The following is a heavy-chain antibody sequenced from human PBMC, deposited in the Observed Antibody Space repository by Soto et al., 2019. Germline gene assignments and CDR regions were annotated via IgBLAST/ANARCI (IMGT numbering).Heavy chain of an antibody. CDR2: INHSGST. J-gene: IGHJ5*02. Sequence: SETLSLTCAVYGGSFSGYYWSWIRQPPGKGLEWIGEINHSGSTNYNPSLKSRVTISVDTSKNQSALKLSSVTAADTTVYYCARGSRRLHRKGWFGPWGQGTLVTVSS. CDR3: ARGSRRLHRKGWFGP. D-gene: IGHD2-15*01. CDR1: GGSFSGYY. V-gene: IGHV4-34*01.